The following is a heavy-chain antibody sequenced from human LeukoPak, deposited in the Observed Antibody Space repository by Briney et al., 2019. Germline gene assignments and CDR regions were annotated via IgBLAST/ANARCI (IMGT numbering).Heavy chain of an antibody. CDR3: ARGSSNWSNAFDI. J-gene: IGHJ3*02. Sequence: SQTLPLTCNVSGGSINSAGYYWSWIRQPPGKDLEWIGYIYYSGSTYHSPSLKSRLTISLDTSKTQFPLKLSSVTAADTAVYYCARGSSNWSNAFDIWGQGTMVIVSS. D-gene: IGHD6-13*01. CDR2: IYYSGST. V-gene: IGHV4-30-4*01. CDR1: GGSINSAGYY.